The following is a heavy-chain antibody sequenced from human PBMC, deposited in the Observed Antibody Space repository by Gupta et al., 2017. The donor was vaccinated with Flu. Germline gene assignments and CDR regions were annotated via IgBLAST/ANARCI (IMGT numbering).Heavy chain of an antibody. CDR1: GYSFSSHW. D-gene: IGHD1-1*01. CDR2: IDPGDSDL. V-gene: IGHV5-51*03. Sequence: VQLVQSRAEVKKPGDSLKISCRGSGYSFSSHWIAWVRQMPGKGLEWVGIIDPGDSDLRYSPHVQGQVSISADTSTSTTYLQASSLKASDTAGYYCARRQSFRGSTWNDPVDGWGQGTLVSVSS. J-gene: IGHJ4*02. CDR3: ARRQSFRGSTWNDPVDG.